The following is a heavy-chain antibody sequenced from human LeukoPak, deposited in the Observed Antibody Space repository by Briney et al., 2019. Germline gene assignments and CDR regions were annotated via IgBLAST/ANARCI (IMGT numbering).Heavy chain of an antibody. J-gene: IGHJ4*02. CDR2: ISPSGGVT. D-gene: IGHD7-27*01. Sequence: GGTLRLSCAASGFTFSSHGMNWVRQAPGKGLEWVSGISPSGGVTYYTDSVKGRFTISRDNSKNTVSLQMNSLRGEDTAVYYCARDLNARISFELGYWGQGTLVTVSS. CDR3: ARDLNARISFELGY. CDR1: GFTFSSHG. V-gene: IGHV3-23*01.